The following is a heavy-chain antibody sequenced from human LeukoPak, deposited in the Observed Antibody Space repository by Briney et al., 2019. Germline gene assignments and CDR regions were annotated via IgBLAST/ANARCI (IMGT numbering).Heavy chain of an antibody. CDR2: INPSGGNT. J-gene: IGHJ4*02. Sequence: ASVKVSCKASGYTFTSYYMHWVRQAPGQGLEWMGIINPSGGNTSYAQKFQGRVTVTRDTSTSTVYMELSSLRSEDTAVYYCARARAVDTDMLDYWGQGTLVTVSS. V-gene: IGHV1-46*01. CDR3: ARARAVDTDMLDY. CDR1: GYTFTSYY. D-gene: IGHD5-18*01.